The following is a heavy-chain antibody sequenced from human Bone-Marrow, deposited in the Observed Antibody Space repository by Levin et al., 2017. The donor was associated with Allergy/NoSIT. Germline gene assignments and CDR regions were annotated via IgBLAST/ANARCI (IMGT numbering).Heavy chain of an antibody. CDR1: GYTFTKYY. CDR3: AKAAVYDSGVYPYFNWFDP. J-gene: IGHJ5*02. Sequence: ASVKVSCKASGYTFTKYYIHWLRQAPGQGLEWVGIINPSGGSTNYAQKFQGRVTMTRDTSTSTVYMELSSLRSEDTAVYYCAKAAVYDSGVYPYFNWFDPWGQGSLVTVSS. D-gene: IGHD3-22*01. CDR2: INPSGGST. V-gene: IGHV1-46*01.